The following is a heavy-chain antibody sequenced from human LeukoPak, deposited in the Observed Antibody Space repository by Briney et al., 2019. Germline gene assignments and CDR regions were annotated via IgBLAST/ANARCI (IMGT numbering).Heavy chain of an antibody. J-gene: IGHJ6*03. Sequence: ASVKVSCKASGYTFTGYYMHWVRQAPGQGLEWMGWINPNSGGTNYAQKFQGRVTMTRDTSINTAYMELSRLRSDDTAVYYCASDEKPPQQLATLYYYYYMDVWGKGTTVTVSS. CDR1: GYTFTGYY. D-gene: IGHD6-13*01. V-gene: IGHV1-2*02. CDR3: ASDEKPPQQLATLYYYYYMDV. CDR2: INPNSGGT.